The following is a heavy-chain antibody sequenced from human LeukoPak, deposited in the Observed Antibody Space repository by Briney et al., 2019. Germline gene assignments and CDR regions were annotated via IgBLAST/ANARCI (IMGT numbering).Heavy chain of an antibody. CDR2: ISAYNGNT. CDR3: ARDSGLGWSGYYKNYYYYGMDV. V-gene: IGHV1-18*01. J-gene: IGHJ6*02. Sequence: ASVKVSCKASGYTFTSYGISWVRQAPGQGLEWMGWISAYNGNTNYAQKLQGRVTMTTDTSTSTAYMELRSLRSDDTAGYYCARDSGLGWSGYYKNYYYYGMDVWGQGTTVTVSS. D-gene: IGHD3-3*01. CDR1: GYTFTSYG.